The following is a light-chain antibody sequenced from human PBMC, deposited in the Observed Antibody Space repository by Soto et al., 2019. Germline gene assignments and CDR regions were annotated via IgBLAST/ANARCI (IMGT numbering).Light chain of an antibody. Sequence: DIQMTQSPSSLSASVGDRVTITCRASQSINRYLNWYQQKPGKAPKLLISAASSLQSGVPSRFSGSGSGTDFTLTISSLQPEDFAIYYCQQSHSTPLTFGQGTKVEIK. CDR2: AAS. CDR1: QSINRY. V-gene: IGKV1-39*01. J-gene: IGKJ1*01. CDR3: QQSHSTPLT.